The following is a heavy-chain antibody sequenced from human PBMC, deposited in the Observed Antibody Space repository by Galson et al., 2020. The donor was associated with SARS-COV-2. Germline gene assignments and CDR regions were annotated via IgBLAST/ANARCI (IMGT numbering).Heavy chain of an antibody. J-gene: IGHJ6*02. CDR1: GYTLTELS. Sequence: ASVKVSCKVSGYTLTELSMHWVRQAPGKGLEWMGGFDPEDGETIYAQKFQGRVTMTEDTSTDTAYMELSSRRSEDTSVYYCATGGVWELLSGVDYYGMDVWGQGTSVTVSS. CDR3: ATGGVWELLSGVDYYGMDV. D-gene: IGHD1-26*01. V-gene: IGHV1-24*01. CDR2: FDPEDGET.